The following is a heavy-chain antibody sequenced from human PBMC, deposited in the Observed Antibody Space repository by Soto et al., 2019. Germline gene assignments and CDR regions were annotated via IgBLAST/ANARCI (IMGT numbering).Heavy chain of an antibody. Sequence: SETLSLTCTVSGGSISSGDYYWSWIRQPPGKGLEWIGYIYYSGSIYYNPSLKSRVTISVDTSKNQFSLKLSSVTAADTAVYYCALVVVAATRWYYFDYWGQGTLVTVSS. CDR3: ALVVVAATRWYYFDY. V-gene: IGHV4-30-4*01. D-gene: IGHD2-15*01. CDR1: GGSISSGDYY. CDR2: IYYSGSI. J-gene: IGHJ4*02.